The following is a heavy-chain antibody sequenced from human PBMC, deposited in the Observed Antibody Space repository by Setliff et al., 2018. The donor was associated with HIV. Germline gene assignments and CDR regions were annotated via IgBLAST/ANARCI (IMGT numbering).Heavy chain of an antibody. Sequence: NPSETLSLTCTVSGDSIGTTTYYWGWIRQSPEKGLEWIGSIYFSGSAYYNPSLESRVTISVDTSKNQFSLKLNSVTAADTAVYYCARHGNQWLVTIDYWGQGTLVTVSS. D-gene: IGHD6-19*01. CDR2: IYFSGSA. V-gene: IGHV4-39*01. J-gene: IGHJ4*02. CDR1: GDSIGTTTYY. CDR3: ARHGNQWLVTIDY.